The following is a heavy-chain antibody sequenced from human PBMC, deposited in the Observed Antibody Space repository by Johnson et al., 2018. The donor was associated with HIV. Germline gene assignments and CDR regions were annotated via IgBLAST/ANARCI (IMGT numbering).Heavy chain of an antibody. CDR3: TAALRVKGI. J-gene: IGHJ3*02. CDR1: KLTFSNYA. CDR2: IKSKTDGGTT. V-gene: IGHV3-15*01. D-gene: IGHD2-15*01. Sequence: VESGGGVVQPGGSLRLSCAASKLTFSNYAMTWVRQAPGKGLEWVGRIKSKTDGGTTDYAAPVKGRFTISRDDSKNTLYLQMNSLKTEDTAVYYCTAALRVKGIWGQGTMVTVSS.